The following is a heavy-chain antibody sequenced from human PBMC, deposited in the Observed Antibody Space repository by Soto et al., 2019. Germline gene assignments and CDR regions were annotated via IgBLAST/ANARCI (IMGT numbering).Heavy chain of an antibody. V-gene: IGHV4-39*01. CDR3: YINGY. J-gene: IGHJ4*02. CDR2: FYYSGSP. Sequence: QVQLQESGPGLVKPSETLSLTCTVSGDSIRSSSHYWAWNRQPPGKGLEWIGGFYYSGSPYYNPSLKSRITMSVDTSKNQFSLNLNSVTAADTAVYYCYINGYWGQGTLVTVSS. D-gene: IGHD2-8*01. CDR1: GDSIRSSSHY.